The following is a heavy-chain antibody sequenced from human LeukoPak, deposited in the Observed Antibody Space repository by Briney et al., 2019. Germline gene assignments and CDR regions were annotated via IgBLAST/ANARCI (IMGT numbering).Heavy chain of an antibody. CDR1: GFTFSSYG. Sequence: GGSLRLSCAASGFTFSSYGMHWVRQAPGKGLEWVAVISYDGSNKYYADSVKGRFTISRDNSKNTLYLQMNSLRAGDTAVYYCARDFARNYYDSSGYTWGQGTLVTVSS. CDR2: ISYDGSNK. V-gene: IGHV3-30*03. J-gene: IGHJ5*02. CDR3: ARDFARNYYDSSGYT. D-gene: IGHD3-22*01.